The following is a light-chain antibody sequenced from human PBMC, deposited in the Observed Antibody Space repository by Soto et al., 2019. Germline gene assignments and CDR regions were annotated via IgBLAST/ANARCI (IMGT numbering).Light chain of an antibody. CDR2: KAS. Sequence: DSQMTQSPSTLSASVGDRITITCRASPGISTWLAWHQQKPGKAPKLLIYKASTLESGVPSRFSGSGSGTEFTLTISSLQPDDFATYYCQQYNSYSLTFGGGTKVEIK. J-gene: IGKJ4*01. CDR3: QQYNSYSLT. V-gene: IGKV1-5*03. CDR1: PGISTW.